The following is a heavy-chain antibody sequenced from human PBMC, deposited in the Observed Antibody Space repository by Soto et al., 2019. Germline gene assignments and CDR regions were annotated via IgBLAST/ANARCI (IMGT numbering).Heavy chain of an antibody. V-gene: IGHV3-11*06. CDR2: ISSSGSFT. J-gene: IGHJ4*02. D-gene: IGHD6-6*01. CDR1: GFIFSDYD. Sequence: GGSLRLSCAASGFIFSDYDMSWIRQAPGKGLEWVSDISSSGSFTNYADSVKGRFTISRDNAKKSLYLQMNSLRGEDTAVYYCARRGRSSSPGTDCWAQGTLVTVSS. CDR3: ARRGRSSSPGTDC.